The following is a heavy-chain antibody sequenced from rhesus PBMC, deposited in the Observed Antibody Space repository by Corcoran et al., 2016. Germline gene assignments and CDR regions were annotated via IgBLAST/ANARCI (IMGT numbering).Heavy chain of an antibody. Sequence: QLQLQESGPGLVKPSETLSLTCAVSGGSISSNYWRWIRQPPGKGLEWIGRIVGSGGSSDYHPSRKSRVTISTDTSNNQFSLKLSSVTAADTAVYYCARDRYYNIWTGFDAFDFWGQGLRVTVS. CDR3: ARDRYYNIWTGFDAFDF. V-gene: IGHV4-173*01. CDR2: IVGSGGSS. D-gene: IGHD3-3*01. CDR1: GGSISSNY. J-gene: IGHJ3*01.